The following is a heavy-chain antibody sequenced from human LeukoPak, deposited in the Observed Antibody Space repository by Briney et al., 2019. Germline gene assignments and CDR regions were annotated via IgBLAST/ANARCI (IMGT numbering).Heavy chain of an antibody. J-gene: IGHJ4*02. CDR2: INHSGST. CDR3: ARIVGAYELSN. D-gene: IGHD1-26*01. Sequence: PSETLSLTCAVYGGSFSGYYWSWIRQPPGKGLEWIGEINHSGSTNYNPSLKSRVTISVDTSKNQFSLKLSSVTAADTAVYYCARIVGAYELSNWGQGTLVTVSS. CDR1: GGSFSGYY. V-gene: IGHV4-34*01.